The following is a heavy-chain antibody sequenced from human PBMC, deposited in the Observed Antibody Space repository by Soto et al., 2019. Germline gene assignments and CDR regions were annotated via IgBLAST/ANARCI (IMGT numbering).Heavy chain of an antibody. CDR1: GGTFSSYA. V-gene: IGHV1-69*13. Sequence: SVKVSCTASGGTFSSYAISWVRQAPGQGLEWMGGIIPIFGTANYAQKFQGRVTITADESTSTAYMELSSLRSEDTAVYYCARVKPDSSGYYYVLYFDYWGQGTLVTVSS. D-gene: IGHD3-22*01. CDR3: ARVKPDSSGYYYVLYFDY. J-gene: IGHJ4*02. CDR2: IIPIFGTA.